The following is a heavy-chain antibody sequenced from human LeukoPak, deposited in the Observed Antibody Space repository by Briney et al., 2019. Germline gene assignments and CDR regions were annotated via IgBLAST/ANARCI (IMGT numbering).Heavy chain of an antibody. D-gene: IGHD1-26*01. CDR3: AKDVGKWESLHFFDY. CDR1: GFTFSTNA. CDR2: ISGSGAST. J-gene: IGHJ4*02. V-gene: IGHV3-23*01. Sequence: GGSLRLSRLTSGFTFSTNAMSWVRQAPGKGLEWISGISGSGASTYYADSVTGRFTISRDNSRNTLYLQMNSLRGDDTAVYYCAKDVGKWESLHFFDYWGQGTLVTVSS.